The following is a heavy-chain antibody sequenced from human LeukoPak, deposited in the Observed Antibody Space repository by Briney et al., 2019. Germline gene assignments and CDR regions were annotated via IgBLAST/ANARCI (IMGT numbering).Heavy chain of an antibody. Sequence: PGGSLRLSCAASGFTFTDYAIHWVRQAPGKGLEWVAVISYDGDHKYYPDSVKGRFTISRDNSKNTVYLQMNSLRVEDTAVYFCAREYYSGNYYVFDYWGQRTLLTVSS. CDR1: GFTFTDYA. CDR3: AREYYSGNYYVFDY. D-gene: IGHD1-26*01. CDR2: ISYDGDHK. V-gene: IGHV3-30-3*01. J-gene: IGHJ4*02.